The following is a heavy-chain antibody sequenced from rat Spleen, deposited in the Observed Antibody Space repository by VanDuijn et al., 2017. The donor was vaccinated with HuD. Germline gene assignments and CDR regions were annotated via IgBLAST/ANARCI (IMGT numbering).Heavy chain of an antibody. Sequence: VQLKESGPGLVQPSQTLSLTCTVSGFSLTDYSVHWVRQPPGKGLEWMGVMWSGGSTAYDSALRSRLSISRDTSKSQVFLKMNSLQTEDTATYYCARRLGLDYWGQGVMVTVSS. V-gene: IGHV2S63*01. D-gene: IGHD5-1*01. CDR3: ARRLGLDY. J-gene: IGHJ2*01. CDR1: GFSLTDYS. CDR2: MWSGGST.